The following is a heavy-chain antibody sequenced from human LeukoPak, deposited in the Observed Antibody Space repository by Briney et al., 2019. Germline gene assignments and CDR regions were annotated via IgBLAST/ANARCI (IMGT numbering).Heavy chain of an antibody. V-gene: IGHV3-73*01. CDR2: IRSKANSYAT. Sequence: GGSLRLSCAASGFTFSGSAMPWVRQASGKGLEWVGRIRSKANSYATAYAASVKGRFTISRDDSKNTAYLQMNSLKTEDTAVYYCTRHSEEQWELQAALDYWGQGTLVTVSS. J-gene: IGHJ4*02. CDR1: GFTFSGSA. CDR3: TRHSEEQWELQAALDY. D-gene: IGHD1-26*01.